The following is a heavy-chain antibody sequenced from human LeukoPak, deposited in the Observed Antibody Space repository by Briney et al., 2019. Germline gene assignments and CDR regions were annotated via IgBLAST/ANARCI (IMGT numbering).Heavy chain of an antibody. V-gene: IGHV4-34*01. CDR2: INHSGST. CDR3: ARARIRIFGVVPYYQYGMDV. J-gene: IGHJ6*02. CDR1: GGSFSGYY. D-gene: IGHD3-3*01. Sequence: SETLSLTCAVYGGSFSGYYWSWIRQPPGKGLEWIGEINHSGSTNYNPALKSRVTISVATSKNQFSLKLSSVTAADTAVYYCARARIRIFGVVPYYQYGMDVWGQGSTVTVSS.